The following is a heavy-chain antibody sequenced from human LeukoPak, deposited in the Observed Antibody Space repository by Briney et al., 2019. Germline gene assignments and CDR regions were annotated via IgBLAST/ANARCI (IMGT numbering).Heavy chain of an antibody. CDR3: ARYSGYDWEYAFDI. D-gene: IGHD5-12*01. V-gene: IGHV5-51*01. CDR1: EYSFTSYW. Sequence: GESLKISCKGSEYSFTSYWIRWVRQMPGKCLEWMGIIYPGDSDTRYSPSFQGQVTISADKSISTAYLQWSSLKASDTAMYYCARYSGYDWEYAFDIWGQGTMVTVSS. CDR2: IYPGDSDT. J-gene: IGHJ3*02.